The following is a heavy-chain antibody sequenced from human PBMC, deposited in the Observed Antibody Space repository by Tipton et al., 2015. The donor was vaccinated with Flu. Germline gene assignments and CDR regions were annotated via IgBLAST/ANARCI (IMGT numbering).Heavy chain of an antibody. D-gene: IGHD3-22*01. CDR3: ARGVIYYDSSGPITDAFDI. Sequence: TLSLTCTVSGGSISSGSYYWSWIRQPAGKGLEWIGRIYTSGSTNYNPSLKSRVTISVDTSKNQFSLKLSSVTAADTAVYCWARGVIYYDSSGPITDAFDIWGQGTMVTVSS. V-gene: IGHV4-61*02. J-gene: IGHJ3*02. CDR2: IYTSGST. CDR1: GGSISSGSYY.